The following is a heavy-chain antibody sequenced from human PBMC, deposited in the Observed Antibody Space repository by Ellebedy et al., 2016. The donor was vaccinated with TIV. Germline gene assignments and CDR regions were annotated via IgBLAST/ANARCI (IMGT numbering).Heavy chain of an antibody. V-gene: IGHV1-3*01. D-gene: IGHD1-7*01. J-gene: IGHJ3*02. CDR3: ARRLKGELHNAFDI. CDR1: GYTFTSYG. Sequence: AASVKVSCKASGYTFTSYGMHWVRQAPGQRLEWMGWINPDNGDTKYSQNFQGRVTFTRDTSASTAYMDLNTLRSEDTAVYYCARRLKGELHNAFDIWGQGTMVTVSS. CDR2: INPDNGDT.